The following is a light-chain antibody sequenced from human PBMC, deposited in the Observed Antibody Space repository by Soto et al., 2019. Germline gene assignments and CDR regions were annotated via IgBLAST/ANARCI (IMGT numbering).Light chain of an antibody. CDR1: QRVSSNY. V-gene: IGKV3-20*01. J-gene: IGKJ1*01. CDR2: GAS. Sequence: EIVLPQSPGTVSLSPGERATLSCRASQRVSSNYVAWFQQKTGQAPRLLIHGASERATGIPDRFSGSGYGTDFTLTISGLKPEDFAVYYCQQYGRSTWTFGQGTKVDFK. CDR3: QQYGRSTWT.